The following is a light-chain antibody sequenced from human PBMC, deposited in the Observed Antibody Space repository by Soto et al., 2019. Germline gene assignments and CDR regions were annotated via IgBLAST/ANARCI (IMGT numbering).Light chain of an antibody. V-gene: IGKV3-20*01. Sequence: EIVLTQSPGTLSLSPGDRASLSCRASQSVSSGFLAWYQQKPGQAPRLLIYGASSRATGVPDRISGGGSETDFILTISRLEPEDFAVYYCQQYGSLPWTFGQGTKV. CDR1: QSVSSGF. CDR2: GAS. J-gene: IGKJ1*01. CDR3: QQYGSLPWT.